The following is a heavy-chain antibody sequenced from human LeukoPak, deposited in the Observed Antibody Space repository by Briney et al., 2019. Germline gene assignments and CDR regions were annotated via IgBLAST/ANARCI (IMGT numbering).Heavy chain of an antibody. CDR3: ARARGYYYYGMDV. J-gene: IGHJ6*02. Sequence: SETLSLTCTVPGGSISSGGYYWSWIRQHPGKGLEWIGYIYYSGSTYYNPSLKSRVTISVDTSKNQFSLKLSSVTAADTAVYYCARARGYYYYGMDVWGQGTTVTVSS. CDR1: GGSISSGGYY. CDR2: IYYSGST. D-gene: IGHD3-10*01. V-gene: IGHV4-31*03.